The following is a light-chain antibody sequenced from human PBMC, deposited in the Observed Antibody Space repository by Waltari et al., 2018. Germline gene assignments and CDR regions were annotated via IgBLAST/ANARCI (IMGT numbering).Light chain of an antibody. J-gene: IGKJ4*01. V-gene: IGKV1-33*01. Sequence: DIQMTQSPSSLSASVGDRVTISCQASQDIANYLNWYQQKPGKAPKLLIYLASNLETGVPSRFSGSGSGAYFTFTISSLQPKDIATYYCQHYDNLLLTFGGGTKVEIK. CDR3: QHYDNLLLT. CDR1: QDIANY. CDR2: LAS.